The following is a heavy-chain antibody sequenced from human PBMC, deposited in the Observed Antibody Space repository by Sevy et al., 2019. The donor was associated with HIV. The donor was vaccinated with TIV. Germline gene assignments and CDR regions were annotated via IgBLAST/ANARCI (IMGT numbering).Heavy chain of an antibody. D-gene: IGHD1-26*01. CDR3: ARDGGYSIKWYPLY. J-gene: IGHJ4*01. V-gene: IGHV3-30-3*01. CDR2: ISYEGTET. Sequence: EGSLRLSCAASGFAFSTHAMHWVRQAPGKGLEWVAVISYEGTETFYAASVEGRFTISRDNSKNMLSLQINSLKPEDTAVYYCARDGGYSIKWYPLYWGHGTLVTVSS. CDR1: GFAFSTHA.